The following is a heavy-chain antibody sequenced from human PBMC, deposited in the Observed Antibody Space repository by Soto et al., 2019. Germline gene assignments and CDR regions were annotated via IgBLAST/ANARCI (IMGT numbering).Heavy chain of an antibody. CDR2: VSGGSGTT. CDR1: GFSFSTYG. J-gene: IGHJ4*02. CDR3: AKWNGYGAH. D-gene: IGHD4-17*01. V-gene: IGHV3-23*01. Sequence: EVQLLESGGGLVQPGGSLRLSCAVSGFSFSTYGVTWVRQAPGKGLEWVSGVSGGSGTTHYADSVKGRFTITGDTSKNTVYLQMNSLRVEDTAVYYCAKWNGYGAHWGQGTLVTVSS.